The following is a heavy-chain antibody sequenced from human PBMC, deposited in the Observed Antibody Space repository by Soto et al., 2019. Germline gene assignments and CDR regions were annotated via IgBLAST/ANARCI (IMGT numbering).Heavy chain of an antibody. V-gene: IGHV1-46*01. J-gene: IGHJ6*02. CDR2: INPSGGST. CDR1: ADTFTSYY. D-gene: IGHD4-17*01. Sequence: AAFKVSSNASADTFTSYYLQWVLQTPGQGLHWMGIINPSGGSTSYAQKFQGRVTMPRDTSTSTAYMELSSLRSEGTAVYYCARDLQTTVTTNYYYYGTDVWGHGTTVTVSS. CDR3: ARDLQTTVTTNYYYYGTDV.